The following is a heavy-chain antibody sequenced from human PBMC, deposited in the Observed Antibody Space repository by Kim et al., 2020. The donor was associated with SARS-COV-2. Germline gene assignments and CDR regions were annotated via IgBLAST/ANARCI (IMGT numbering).Heavy chain of an antibody. CDR2: IYYSGST. Sequence: SETLSLTCTVSGGSISSGGYYWSWIRQHPGKGLEWIGYIYYSGSTYYNPSLKSRVTISVDTSKNQFSLKLSSVTVADTAVYYCARDNLRITPGGMDVWGQGTTVTVSS. CDR3: ARDNLRITPGGMDV. CDR1: GGSISSGGYY. D-gene: IGHD3-16*01. J-gene: IGHJ6*02. V-gene: IGHV4-31*03.